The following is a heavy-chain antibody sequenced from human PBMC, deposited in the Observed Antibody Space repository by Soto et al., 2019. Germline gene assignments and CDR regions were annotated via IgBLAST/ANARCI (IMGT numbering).Heavy chain of an antibody. Sequence: QVQLVQSGAEVKKPGASVKVSCKASGYTFTSYGISWVRQAPGQGLEWMGWISAYNGNTNYAQNLQGRATITTDTSTSTAYMERRSLRSDATAVYYCARSLRGSSSFVDYWGQGTLVTVSS. CDR1: GYTFTSYG. J-gene: IGHJ4*02. D-gene: IGHD6-6*01. V-gene: IGHV1-18*01. CDR2: ISAYNGNT. CDR3: ARSLRGSSSFVDY.